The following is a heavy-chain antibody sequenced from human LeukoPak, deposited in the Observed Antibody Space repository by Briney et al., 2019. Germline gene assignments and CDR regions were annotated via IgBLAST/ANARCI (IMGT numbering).Heavy chain of an antibody. D-gene: IGHD4-17*01. V-gene: IGHV3-23*01. CDR3: ARNWAMTTVTTFDY. J-gene: IGHJ4*02. CDR2: ISGSGGST. Sequence: GGSLRLSCEASGFTVSSNYMSWVRQAPGKGLEWVSAISGSGGSTYYADSVKGRFTISRDNSRNTLYLQMNSLRAEDTAVYYCARNWAMTTVTTFDYWGQGTLVTVSS. CDR1: GFTVSSNY.